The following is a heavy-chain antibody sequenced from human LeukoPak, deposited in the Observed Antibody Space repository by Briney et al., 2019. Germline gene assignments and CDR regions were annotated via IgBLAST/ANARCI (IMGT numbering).Heavy chain of an antibody. CDR3: ARQNYDFWSGYYTVPYN. V-gene: IGHV4-39*01. D-gene: IGHD3-3*01. CDR1: GGSISSSSYY. CDR2: IYYSGST. Sequence: SETLSLTCTVSGGSISSSSYYWGWIRQPPGKGLEWIGSIYYSGSTYYNPSLKCRVTISVDTSKNQFSLKLSSVTAADTAVYYCARQNYDFWSGYYTVPYNWGQGTLVTVSS. J-gene: IGHJ4*02.